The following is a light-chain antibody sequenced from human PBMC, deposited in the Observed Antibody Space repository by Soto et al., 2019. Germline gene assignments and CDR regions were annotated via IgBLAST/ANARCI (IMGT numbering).Light chain of an antibody. CDR3: HHFGSLPET. Sequence: EIVLTQSPATLSLSPGERATLSCRASQSVSTYLAWYQQIPGQAPRLLFYSASSRATGIPDRFSGSGSGTDVTLTISRLEPEDFAVYYCHHFGSLPETFGQGTNVE. CDR2: SAS. V-gene: IGKV3-20*01. CDR1: QSVSTY. J-gene: IGKJ1*01.